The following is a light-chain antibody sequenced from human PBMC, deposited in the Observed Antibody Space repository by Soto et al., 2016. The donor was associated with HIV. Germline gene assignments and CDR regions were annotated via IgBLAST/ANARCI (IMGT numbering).Light chain of an antibody. CDR2: DDS. Sequence: SYELAQPPSVSVAPGKTATITCEGTNIGTKSVHWYQQKAGQAPVLFVHDDSDRPSGIPERVSGSHSGNTASLTISRVEAGDEADYFCQVWDGASDHVVFGGGTRLAVL. V-gene: IGLV3-21*03. CDR1: NIGTKS. CDR3: QVWDGASDHVV. J-gene: IGLJ3*02.